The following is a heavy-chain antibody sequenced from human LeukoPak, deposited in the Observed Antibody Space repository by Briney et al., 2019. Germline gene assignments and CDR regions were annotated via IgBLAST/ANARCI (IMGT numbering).Heavy chain of an antibody. CDR2: IYYSGST. Sequence: PSETLSLTCTVSGGSISSSSYYWGWIRQPPGKGLEWIGSIYYSGSTYYNPSLKSRVTISVDTSKNQFSLKLSSVTATDTAVYYCARHLTAGNLYQYYDFWSGPCYFDYWGQGALVTVSS. J-gene: IGHJ4*02. V-gene: IGHV4-39*01. CDR1: GGSISSSSYY. D-gene: IGHD3-3*01. CDR3: ARHLTAGNLYQYYDFWSGPCYFDY.